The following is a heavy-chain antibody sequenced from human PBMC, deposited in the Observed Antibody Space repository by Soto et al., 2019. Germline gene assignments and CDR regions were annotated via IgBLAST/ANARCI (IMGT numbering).Heavy chain of an antibody. J-gene: IGHJ5*02. CDR1: GGSISSSSYY. V-gene: IGHV4-39*01. Sequence: QLQLQESGPGLVKSSETLSLTCTVSGGSISSSSYYWGWIRQPPGKGLEWIGSIYYGASTYYSPSLKSLVTISVDTPKTQFSLKLSSVTAADTAVYYCARHAVGETGFDPWGQGTLVTVSS. CDR3: ARHAVGETGFDP. D-gene: IGHD3-10*01. CDR2: IYYGAST.